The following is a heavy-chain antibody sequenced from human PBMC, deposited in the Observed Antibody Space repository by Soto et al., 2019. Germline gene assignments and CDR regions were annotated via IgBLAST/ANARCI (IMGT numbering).Heavy chain of an antibody. CDR2: IKQDGSEK. Sequence: GESLKISCAASGFTFSSYWMSWVRQAPGKGLEWVANIKQDGSEKYYVDSVKGRFTISRDNAKNSLYLQMNSLRAEDTAVYYCASLRVEMATIWDAFDIWGQGTMVTVSS. J-gene: IGHJ3*02. D-gene: IGHD5-12*01. CDR3: ASLRVEMATIWDAFDI. V-gene: IGHV3-7*01. CDR1: GFTFSSYW.